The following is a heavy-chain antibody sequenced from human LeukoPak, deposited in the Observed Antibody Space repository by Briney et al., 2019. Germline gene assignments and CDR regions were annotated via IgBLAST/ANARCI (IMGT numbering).Heavy chain of an antibody. D-gene: IGHD3-22*01. V-gene: IGHV4-59*08. CDR3: ARWDDSSRSFED. J-gene: IGHJ4*02. CDR2: IYYTGSS. CDR1: AGPIRSYH. Sequence: SETLSLTCTVSAGPIRSYHWNWIRQSPGRGLEWIGYIYYTGSSNYSPPLKSRATMSVDTSKSQFSLRLSSVTASDTAVYYCARWDDSSRSFEDWGQGTLVTVSS.